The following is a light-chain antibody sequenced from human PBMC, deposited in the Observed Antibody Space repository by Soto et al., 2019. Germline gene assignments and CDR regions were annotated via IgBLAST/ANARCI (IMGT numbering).Light chain of an antibody. Sequence: QSALTQPASVSGSPGQSITISCTGTSSDISGYNYVSWYQQHPGKAPKLMIYDFSNRPSGISNRFSGSRSGNTASLTISGLQAEDEADYYCSSYTSSNPYVFGTGTKLTVL. CDR2: DFS. J-gene: IGLJ1*01. CDR3: SSYTSSNPYV. V-gene: IGLV2-14*03. CDR1: SSDISGYNY.